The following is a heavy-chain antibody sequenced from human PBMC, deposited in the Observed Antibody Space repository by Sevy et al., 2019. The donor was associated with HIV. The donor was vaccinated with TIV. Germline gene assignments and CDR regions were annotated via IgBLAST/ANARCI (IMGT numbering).Heavy chain of an antibody. CDR2: ILSGGTTT. V-gene: IGHV3-23*03. J-gene: IGHJ4*02. CDR1: AFTNNA. D-gene: IGHD3-10*01. CDR3: VRDQVFGDGDWVFDH. Sequence: GGSLRLSCAASAFTNNAMAWVRQAPGRGLEWVSGILSGGTTTYYTDSVKGRFTISRDNSRKILYLQMNNLRVEDTAIYYSVRDQVFGDGDWVFDHWGQGTLVTVSS.